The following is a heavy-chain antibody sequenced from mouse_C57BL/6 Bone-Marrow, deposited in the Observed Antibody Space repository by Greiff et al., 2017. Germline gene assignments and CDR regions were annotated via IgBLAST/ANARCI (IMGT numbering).Heavy chain of an antibody. Sequence: VQLVESGAELARPGASVKLSCKASGYTFTSYGISWVKQRTGQGLEWIGEIYPRSGNTYYNEKFKGKATLTADKSSSTAYMELRSLTSEDSAVYFCANDYAYYFDYWGQGTTLTVSS. J-gene: IGHJ2*01. CDR2: IYPRSGNT. CDR1: GYTFTSYG. V-gene: IGHV1-81*01. D-gene: IGHD2-4*01. CDR3: ANDYAYYFDY.